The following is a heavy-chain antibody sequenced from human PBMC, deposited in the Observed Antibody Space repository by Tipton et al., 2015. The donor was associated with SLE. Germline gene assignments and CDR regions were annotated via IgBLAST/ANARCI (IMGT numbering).Heavy chain of an antibody. V-gene: IGHV4-39*07. D-gene: IGHD5-24*01. CDR3: AREGRWLQVDY. CDR2: IYYSGST. Sequence: TLSLTCTVSGGSISSSSYYWGWIRQPPGKGLEWIGSIYYSGSTYYNPSLKSRVTISVDTSKNQFSLKLSSVTAADTAVYYCAREGRWLQVDYWGQGTLVTVSS. CDR1: GGSISSSSYY. J-gene: IGHJ4*02.